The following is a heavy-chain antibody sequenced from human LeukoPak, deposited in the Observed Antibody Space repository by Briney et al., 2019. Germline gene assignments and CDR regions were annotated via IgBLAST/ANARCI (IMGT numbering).Heavy chain of an antibody. J-gene: IGHJ4*02. CDR3: ARGRSGQSPRAPFDY. Sequence: SGTLSLTCAVSGGSISSSNWWSCVRQPPGKGLEWIGEIYHSGSTNYNPSLKSRVTISVDKSKNQFSLKLSSVTAADTAVYYCARGRSGQSPRAPFDYWGQGTLVTVSS. V-gene: IGHV4-4*02. CDR2: IYHSGST. CDR1: GGSISSSNW. D-gene: IGHD2-15*01.